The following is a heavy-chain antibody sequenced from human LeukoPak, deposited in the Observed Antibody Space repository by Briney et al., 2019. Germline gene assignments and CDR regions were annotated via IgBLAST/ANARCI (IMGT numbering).Heavy chain of an antibody. J-gene: IGHJ3*02. Sequence: GESLKISCRVSGYNFTNYWIGWVRQMPGKGLEWMGILYPGDSDTRYSPSFQGLVTISADKSISTAYLQWSSLKASDTAMYYCARQAVPHASDIWGQGTMVTVSS. D-gene: IGHD6-19*01. CDR1: GYNFTNYW. V-gene: IGHV5-51*01. CDR2: LYPGDSDT. CDR3: ARQAVPHASDI.